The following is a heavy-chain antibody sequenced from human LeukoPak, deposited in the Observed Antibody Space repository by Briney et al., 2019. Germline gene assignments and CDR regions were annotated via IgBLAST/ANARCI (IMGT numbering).Heavy chain of an antibody. CDR1: GFTFSSYG. J-gene: IGHJ4*02. CDR2: ISYDGGNK. V-gene: IGHV3-30*18. D-gene: IGHD2-2*01. CDR3: AKAAAIERFDYFDY. Sequence: PGRSLRLSCAASGFTFSSYGMHWVRQAPGKGLEWVAVISYDGGNKYYADSVKGRFTISRDNSKNTLYLQMNSLRAEDTAVYYCAKAAAIERFDYFDYWGQGTLVTVSS.